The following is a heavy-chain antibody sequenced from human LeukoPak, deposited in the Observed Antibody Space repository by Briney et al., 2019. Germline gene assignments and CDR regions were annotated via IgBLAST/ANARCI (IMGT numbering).Heavy chain of an antibody. CDR2: IRSKAHAYAT. D-gene: IGHD2-21*02. Sequence: GGSLRLSCTASGFTYSDSFMHWVRQASGKGLEWVGRIRSKAHAYATAYAASVKDRFTISRDDSKNTAYLQMNSLKAEDTAMYYCTRQKVGTSTFDYWGQGALVTVSS. V-gene: IGHV3-73*01. CDR3: TRQKVGTSTFDY. CDR1: GFTYSDSF. J-gene: IGHJ4*02.